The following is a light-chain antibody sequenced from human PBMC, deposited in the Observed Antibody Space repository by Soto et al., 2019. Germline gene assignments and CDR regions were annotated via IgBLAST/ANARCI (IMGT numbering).Light chain of an antibody. CDR1: SSNIGSNT. CDR3: AAWDDSLNGPV. J-gene: IGLJ2*01. CDR2: NND. Sequence: QSVLTQPPSASGTPGQRVTISCSGSSSNIGSNTVNWSQQLPGTAPKLLINNNDQRPSGVPDRFSGSKSGTSASLAISGLESEDEADYHCAAWDDSLNGPVFGGGTKLTVL. V-gene: IGLV1-44*01.